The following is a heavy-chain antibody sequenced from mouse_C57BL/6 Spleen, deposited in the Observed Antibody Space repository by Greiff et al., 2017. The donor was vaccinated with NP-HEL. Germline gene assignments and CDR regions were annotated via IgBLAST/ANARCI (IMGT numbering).Heavy chain of an antibody. CDR3: ARFDYDGGDYYAMDD. CDR1: GYTFTGYW. CDR2: ILPGSGST. V-gene: IGHV1-9*01. Sequence: VKVVESGAELMKPGASVKLSCKATGYTFTGYWIEWVKQRPGHGLEWIGEILPGSGSTNYNEKFKGKATFTADTSSNTAYMQLSSLTTEDSAIYYCARFDYDGGDYYAMDDWGQGTSVTVSS. J-gene: IGHJ4*01. D-gene: IGHD2-4*01.